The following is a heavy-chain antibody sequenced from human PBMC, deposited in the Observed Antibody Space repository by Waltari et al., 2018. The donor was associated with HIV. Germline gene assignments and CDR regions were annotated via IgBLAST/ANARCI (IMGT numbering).Heavy chain of an antibody. V-gene: IGHV4-39*01. CDR3: ARLSETGGITFGSAFDI. J-gene: IGHJ3*02. CDR2: LYYTGTT. D-gene: IGHD2-8*02. CDR1: GGSIRSSSQY. Sequence: QLHLQESGPGLVKPPETLSLTCTVSGGSIRSSSQYWGWGRQAPGKGLEWIGILYYTGTTHYNPSLKSRVSMSVDTSNNQFSLNLDSVTAADTALYYCARLSETGGITFGSAFDIWGQGTMVTASS.